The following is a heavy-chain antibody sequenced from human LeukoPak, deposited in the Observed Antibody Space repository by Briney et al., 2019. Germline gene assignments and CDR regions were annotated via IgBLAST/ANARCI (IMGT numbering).Heavy chain of an antibody. J-gene: IGHJ6*03. CDR1: GGSISSSNYY. V-gene: IGHV4-61*02. CDR3: ARVYLNYYYYYMDV. CDR2: IYTSGST. D-gene: IGHD5/OR15-5a*01. Sequence: PSETLSLTCTISGGSISSSNYYWSWIRQPAGKGLEWIGRIYTSGSTNYNPSLKSRVTMSVDTSKNQFSLKLSSVTAADTAVYYCARVYLNYYYYYMDVWGKGTTVTISS.